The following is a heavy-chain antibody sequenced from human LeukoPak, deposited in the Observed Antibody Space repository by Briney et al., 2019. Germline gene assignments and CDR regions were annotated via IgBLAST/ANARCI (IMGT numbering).Heavy chain of an antibody. D-gene: IGHD3-3*02. CDR3: ARRISISVYGMDV. CDR1: GSTVSSKY. Sequence: GGSLRLSCAASGSTVSSKYMSWVRQAPGKGLEWVSAIYSGGSTYYADSVKGRFTISRDNSKNTLYLQMNSLRAEDTAVYYCARRISISVYGMDVWGQGTTVTVS. J-gene: IGHJ6*02. CDR2: IYSGGST. V-gene: IGHV3-66*01.